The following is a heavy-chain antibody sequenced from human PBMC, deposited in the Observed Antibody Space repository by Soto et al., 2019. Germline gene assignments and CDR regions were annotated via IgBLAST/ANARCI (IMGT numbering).Heavy chain of an antibody. CDR3: ARLWVDSNVYWGYY. D-gene: IGHD3-22*01. CDR1: GGSFSGYY. Sequence: SETLSLTCAVYGGSFSGYYWSWIRQPPGKGLEWIGEINHSGSTNYNPSLKSRVTISVDTSKNQFSLKLSSVTAADTAVYYCARLWVDSNVYWGYYWGQGTLVTVS. J-gene: IGHJ4*02. CDR2: INHSGST. V-gene: IGHV4-34*01.